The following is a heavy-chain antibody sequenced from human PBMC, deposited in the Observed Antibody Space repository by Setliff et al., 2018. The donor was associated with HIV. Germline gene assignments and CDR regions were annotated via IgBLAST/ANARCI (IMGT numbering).Heavy chain of an antibody. Sequence: GESLTISCAASGFSFRSYAVSWVRQAPGKGLEWVSVISGSGDITYYSESVKGRFTVSRDNSNNTVYLQMNSLRAEDTAMYYCAKTQTVITVYGPFDSWGQGTPVTVSS. D-gene: IGHD4-4*01. CDR3: AKTQTVITVYGPFDS. CDR2: ISGSGDIT. J-gene: IGHJ4*02. V-gene: IGHV3-23*01. CDR1: GFSFRSYA.